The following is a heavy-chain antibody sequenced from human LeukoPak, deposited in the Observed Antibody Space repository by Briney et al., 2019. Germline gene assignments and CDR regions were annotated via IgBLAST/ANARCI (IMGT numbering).Heavy chain of an antibody. CDR3: ARDLAYSRLDY. CDR1: GLTFSSSW. V-gene: IGHV3-7*01. J-gene: IGHJ4*02. D-gene: IGHD5-18*01. Sequence: GGSLRLSCAVSGLTFSSSWMDWVRQAPGKGLEWVASINPDGNKKYSADSVKGRFTISRDNAENSLYLQMNSQRVEDTAFYYCARDLAYSRLDYWGQGMLVTVSS. CDR2: INPDGNKK.